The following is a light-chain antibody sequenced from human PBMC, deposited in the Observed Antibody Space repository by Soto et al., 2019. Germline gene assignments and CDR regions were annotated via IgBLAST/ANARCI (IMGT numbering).Light chain of an antibody. CDR3: GSYTSSSTHV. V-gene: IGLV2-14*03. Sequence: QSALTQPASVSGSPGQSITISCTGTSSDVGAYNFVSWYQQHPGKVPKLMIFDVSSRPSGVSDRFSGSKSGNTASLTISGLQYVDEGDYHCGSYTSSSTHVFGSGTKLTVL. CDR2: DVS. J-gene: IGLJ1*01. CDR1: SSDVGAYNF.